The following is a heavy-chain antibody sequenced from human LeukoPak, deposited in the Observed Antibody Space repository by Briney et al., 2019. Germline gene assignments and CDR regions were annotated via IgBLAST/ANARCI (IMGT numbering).Heavy chain of an antibody. CDR2: IYSSGST. D-gene: IGHD1-26*01. Sequence: TGGSLRLSCAASGFTVSSNYMSWVRQAPGKGLEWISVIYSSGSTYYADSVKGRFTISRDNSKNTLHLQMNTLRAEDTAVYYCARLVGAPGAFDIWGQGTMVTVSS. CDR3: ARLVGAPGAFDI. V-gene: IGHV3-53*01. CDR1: GFTVSSNY. J-gene: IGHJ3*02.